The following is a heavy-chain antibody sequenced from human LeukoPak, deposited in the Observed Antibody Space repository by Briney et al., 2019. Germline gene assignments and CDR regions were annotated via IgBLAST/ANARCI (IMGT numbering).Heavy chain of an antibody. D-gene: IGHD2-8*02. J-gene: IGHJ4*02. CDR2: IYYSGST. CDR1: GGSISSYY. V-gene: IGHV4-59*01. CDR3: VKGGVYPTYYFDY. Sequence: PSETLSLTCTVSGGSISSYYWSWIRQPPGKGLEWIGYIYYSGSTNYNPSLKSRVTISVDTSKNRFSLKLSSVTAADTAVYYCVKGGVYPTYYFDYWGQGTLVTVSS.